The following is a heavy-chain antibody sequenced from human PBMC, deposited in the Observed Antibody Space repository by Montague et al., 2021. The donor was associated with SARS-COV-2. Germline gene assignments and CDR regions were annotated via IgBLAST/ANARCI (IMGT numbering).Heavy chain of an antibody. CDR3: AREPGPYYDILTGLTVGYMDV. V-gene: IGHV3-7*04. CDR2: IKQDGSEK. CDR1: GFIFSSYW. Sequence: SWRFSWEASGFIFSSYWMSWVRQAPGKGLEWVANIKQDGSEKYYVDSVKGRFTISRDNAKNSLYLQMNSLRAEDTAVYYCAREPGPYYDILTGLTVGYMDVWGKGTTVTVSS. D-gene: IGHD3-9*01. J-gene: IGHJ6*03.